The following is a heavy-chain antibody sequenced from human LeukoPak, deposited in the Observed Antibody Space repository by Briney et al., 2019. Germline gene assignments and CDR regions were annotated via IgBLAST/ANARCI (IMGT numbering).Heavy chain of an antibody. J-gene: IGHJ4*02. CDR2: ISAYNDNT. V-gene: IGHV1-18*01. CDR3: ARRGQWELLGPFDY. D-gene: IGHD1-26*01. Sequence: ASVKVSCKASGYTFTSYGISWVRHAPGQGRECMGWISAYNDNTNYAQKLQGRVTMTTDTSTNTAYMELRSLRSNDTAVHYCARRGQWELLGPFDYWGQGTLVTVSS. CDR1: GYTFTSYG.